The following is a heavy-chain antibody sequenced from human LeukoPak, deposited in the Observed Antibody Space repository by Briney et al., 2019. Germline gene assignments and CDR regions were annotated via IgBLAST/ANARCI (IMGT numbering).Heavy chain of an antibody. J-gene: IGHJ3*02. CDR3: ARDPDSSGSPQPDAFDI. D-gene: IGHD3-22*01. Sequence: PGGSLRLSCAASGFTFSSYGMSWVRQAPGKGLEWVSAISGSGGSTYYADSVKGRFTISRDNSKNTLYLQMNSLRAEDTAVYYCARDPDSSGSPQPDAFDIWGQGTMVTVSS. CDR1: GFTFSSYG. V-gene: IGHV3-23*01. CDR2: ISGSGGST.